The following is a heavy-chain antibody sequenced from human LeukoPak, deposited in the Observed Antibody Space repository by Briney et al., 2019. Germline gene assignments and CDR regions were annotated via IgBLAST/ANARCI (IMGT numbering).Heavy chain of an antibody. J-gene: IGHJ4*02. CDR1: GGSVSSGSYY. CDR2: LSNSGHT. V-gene: IGHV4-61*01. CDR3: ARVSVAGTGPDY. D-gene: IGHD6-13*01. Sequence: SETLSLTRTLSGGSVSSGSYYCSWVRQPPGNGLEWLGFLSNSGHTDSSPSLKSRVTISLDTSKSQFSLKLNSVTAADTAVYYCARVSVAGTGPDYWGQGTLVTVSS.